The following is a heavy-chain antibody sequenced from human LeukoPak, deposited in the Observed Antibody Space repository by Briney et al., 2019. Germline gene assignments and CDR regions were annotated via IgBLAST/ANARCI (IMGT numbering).Heavy chain of an antibody. CDR3: ARAVRWDGDLDY. J-gene: IGHJ4*02. Sequence: GGSLRLSCAASGFTFSSYSMTWVRQAPGKGLEWVSSISSSSSYIYYADSVKGRFTISRDNAKNTLYLQMNSLRVEDTAVYYCARAVRWDGDLDYWGQGTLVTVSS. CDR1: GFTFSSYS. V-gene: IGHV3-21*01. CDR2: ISSSSSYI. D-gene: IGHD4-17*01.